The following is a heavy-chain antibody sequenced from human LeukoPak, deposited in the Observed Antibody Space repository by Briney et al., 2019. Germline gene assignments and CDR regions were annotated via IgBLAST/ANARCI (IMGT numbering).Heavy chain of an antibody. CDR3: ARDRGGYTLDY. CDR2: ISYDGSNK. V-gene: IGHV3-30*14. D-gene: IGHD5-24*01. CDR1: GFTFSSYA. J-gene: IGHJ4*02. Sequence: GRSLRLSCAASGFTFSSYAMHWVRQAPGKGLEWVAVISYDGSNKYYADSVKGRFTISRDNSKNTLYLQMNSLRAEDTAVYYCARDRGGYTLDYWGQGTLVTVSS.